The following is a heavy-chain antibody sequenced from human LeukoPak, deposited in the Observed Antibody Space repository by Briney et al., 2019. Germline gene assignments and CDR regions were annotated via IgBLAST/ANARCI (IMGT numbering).Heavy chain of an antibody. D-gene: IGHD6-19*01. CDR1: GFTFSSYW. CDR2: IKSKTDGGTT. V-gene: IGHV3-15*01. Sequence: PGGSLRLSCAASGFTFSSYWMSWVRQAPGKGLEWVGRIKSKTDGGTTDYAAPVKGRFTISRDDSKNTLYLQMNSLKTEDTAVYYCTTEPQWLELDYWGQGTLVTVSS. CDR3: TTEPQWLELDY. J-gene: IGHJ4*02.